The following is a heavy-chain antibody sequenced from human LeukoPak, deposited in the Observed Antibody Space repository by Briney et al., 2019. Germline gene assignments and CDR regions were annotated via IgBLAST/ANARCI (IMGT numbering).Heavy chain of an antibody. Sequence: SVKVSCKASGGTFSSYTISWVRQAPGQVLELMGRIIPILGIANYAQKFQGRVTITADKSTSTAYMELSSLRSEDTAVYYCARDQSGGAAAEFDYWGQGTLVTVSS. CDR1: GGTFSSYT. CDR3: ARDQSGGAAAEFDY. V-gene: IGHV1-69*04. D-gene: IGHD6-13*01. J-gene: IGHJ4*02. CDR2: IIPILGIA.